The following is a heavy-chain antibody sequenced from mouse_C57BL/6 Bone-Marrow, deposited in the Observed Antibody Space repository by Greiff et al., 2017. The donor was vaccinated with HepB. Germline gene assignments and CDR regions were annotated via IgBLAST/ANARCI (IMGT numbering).Heavy chain of an antibody. Sequence: QVQLQQPGAELVKPGASVKLSCKASGYTFTSYWMQWVKQRPGQGLEWIGEIDTADSYTNYNQKFKGKATLTVDTSSSTAYMQLSSLTSEDSAVYYCARRDYYGSSFDYWGQGTTLTVSS. CDR3: ARRDYYGSSFDY. D-gene: IGHD1-1*01. V-gene: IGHV1-50*01. J-gene: IGHJ2*01. CDR2: IDTADSYT. CDR1: GYTFTSYW.